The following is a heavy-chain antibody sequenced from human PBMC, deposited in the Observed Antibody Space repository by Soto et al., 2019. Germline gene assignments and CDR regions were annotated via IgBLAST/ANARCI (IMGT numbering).Heavy chain of an antibody. V-gene: IGHV2-5*02. Sequence: SGPTLVNPTQTLTLTCTFSGFSLSTSGVGVGWTRQPPGKALEWLALIYWDDDKRYSPSLKSRLTITKDTSKNQVVLTMTNMDPVDTATYYCAHIKSYPRTKSAPTGHYYMDVWGKGTTVTVSS. CDR2: IYWDDDK. CDR1: GFSLSTSGVG. D-gene: IGHD2-2*01. J-gene: IGHJ6*03. CDR3: AHIKSYPRTKSAPTGHYYMDV.